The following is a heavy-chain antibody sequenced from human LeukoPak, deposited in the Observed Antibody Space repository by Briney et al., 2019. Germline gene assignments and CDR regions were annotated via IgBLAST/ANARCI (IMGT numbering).Heavy chain of an antibody. Sequence: QAGGSLRLSCAASGFTFSISGMHWVRQAPGKGLEWVTFIRDDGSSEYYADSVKGRFTVSRDHSKNTLYLQMNSLRAEDTAVYYCARGYCGGDCLGRFDPWGQGTLVTVSS. D-gene: IGHD2-21*02. J-gene: IGHJ5*02. CDR2: IRDDGSSE. V-gene: IGHV3-30*02. CDR1: GFTFSISG. CDR3: ARGYCGGDCLGRFDP.